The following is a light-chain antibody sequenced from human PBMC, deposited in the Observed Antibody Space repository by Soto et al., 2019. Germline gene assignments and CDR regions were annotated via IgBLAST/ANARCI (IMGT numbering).Light chain of an antibody. CDR2: AAS. CDR3: QYYGNSRIT. Sequence: IVLTQSPGTLSLSPWERVTLSCSASQSVNNNFLSWYQQKPGQSPRLLIYAASSGATGIPDRFSGSGSGTDFTLTINRLEPEDFVVYYCQYYGNSRITFGQGTRLEIK. CDR1: QSVNNNF. J-gene: IGKJ5*01. V-gene: IGKV3-20*01.